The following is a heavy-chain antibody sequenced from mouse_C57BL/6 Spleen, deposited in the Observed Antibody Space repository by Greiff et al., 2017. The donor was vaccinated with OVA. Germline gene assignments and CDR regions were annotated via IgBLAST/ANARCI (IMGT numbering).Heavy chain of an antibody. Sequence: VQLQESGAELVKPGASVKISCKASGYAFSSYWMNWVKQRPGKGLEWIGQIYPGDGDTNYNGKFKGKATLTADKSSSTAYMQLSSLTSEDSAVYFCARYGVYYGYDGDFDYWGQGTTLTVSS. D-gene: IGHD2-2*01. V-gene: IGHV1-80*01. J-gene: IGHJ2*01. CDR2: IYPGDGDT. CDR3: ARYGVYYGYDGDFDY. CDR1: GYAFSSYW.